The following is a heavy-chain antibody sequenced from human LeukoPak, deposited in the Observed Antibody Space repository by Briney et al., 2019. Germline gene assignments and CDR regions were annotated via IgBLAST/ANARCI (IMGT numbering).Heavy chain of an antibody. CDR3: ARTHCGGDCYIDY. J-gene: IGHJ4*02. Sequence: GGSLRLSCAASGFTVSSNYMSWARQAPGKGLEWVSVIYSGGSTYYADSVKGRFTISRDNSKNTLYLQMNSLRAEDTAVYYCARTHCGGDCYIDYWGQGTLVTVSS. CDR1: GFTVSSNY. D-gene: IGHD2-21*01. CDR2: IYSGGST. V-gene: IGHV3-53*01.